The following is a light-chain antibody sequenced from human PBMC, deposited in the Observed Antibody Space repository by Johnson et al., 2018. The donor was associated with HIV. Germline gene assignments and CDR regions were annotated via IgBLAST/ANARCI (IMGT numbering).Light chain of an antibody. CDR3: GTWDSSLSAHYV. J-gene: IGLJ1*01. V-gene: IGLV1-51*02. CDR1: SSNIGNSY. Sequence: QSVLTQPPSVSAAPGQKVTISCSGSSSNIGNSYVCWYQQLPGTAPKLLIYENDKRPSGIPDRFSGSKSGTSATLGITGLQTGDDADYYCGTWDSSLSAHYVFGTGTKVTVL. CDR2: END.